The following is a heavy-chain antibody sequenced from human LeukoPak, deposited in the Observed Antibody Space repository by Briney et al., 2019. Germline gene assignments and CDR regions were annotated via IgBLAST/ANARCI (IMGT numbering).Heavy chain of an antibody. J-gene: IGHJ4*02. D-gene: IGHD1-26*01. Sequence: PSEILSLTCAVYGGSFSGYYWSWIRQPPGKGLEWIGEIYHSGTTNYNPSLKSRVTISVDKSKNQFSLNLSSVTAADTAVYYCARASSGSYSRYFDYWGQGTLVTVSS. CDR3: ARASSGSYSRYFDY. CDR2: IYHSGTT. CDR1: GGSFSGYY. V-gene: IGHV4-34*01.